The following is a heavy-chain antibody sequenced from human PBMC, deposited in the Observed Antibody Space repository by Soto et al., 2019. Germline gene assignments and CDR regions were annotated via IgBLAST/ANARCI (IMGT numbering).Heavy chain of an antibody. CDR2: ISYDGSNK. V-gene: IGHV3-30-3*01. Sequence: GGSLRLSCAASGFTFSSYAMHWVRQAPGKGLEWVAVISYDGSNKYYADSVKGRFTISRDNSKNTLYLQMNSLRAEDTAVYYCARWGDYYYHAMDVWGQGTTVTVSS. CDR1: GFTFSSYA. J-gene: IGHJ6*02. D-gene: IGHD3-16*01. CDR3: ARWGDYYYHAMDV.